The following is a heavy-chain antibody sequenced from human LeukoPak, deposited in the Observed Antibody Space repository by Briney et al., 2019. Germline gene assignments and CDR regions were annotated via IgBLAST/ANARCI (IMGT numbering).Heavy chain of an antibody. Sequence: SETLSLTCAVYGGSFSGYYWSWIRQSPGKGLEWIGEINHSGSTNYNPSLKSRVTISVDTSKNQFSLKLSSVTAADTAVYYCASRGYCSGGSCYYFDYWGQGTLVTVSS. D-gene: IGHD2-15*01. J-gene: IGHJ4*02. CDR1: GGSFSGYY. CDR3: ASRGYCSGGSCYYFDY. V-gene: IGHV4-34*01. CDR2: INHSGST.